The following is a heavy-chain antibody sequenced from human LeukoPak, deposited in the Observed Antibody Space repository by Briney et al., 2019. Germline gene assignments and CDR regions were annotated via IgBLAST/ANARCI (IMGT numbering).Heavy chain of an antibody. CDR3: ANTHCDSSPIVWNF. J-gene: IGHJ4*02. V-gene: IGHV3-23*01. CDR1: GFTFRNYG. D-gene: IGHD6-6*01. Sequence: GGSLRLSCIASGFTFRNYGMSWVRQAPGKGLEWVSGLSDAGVRIFYSDSVKGRFTISRDNSKNTLYLQMDSLRTEDTAVYYCANTHCDSSPIVWNFWGQGTLVTVSS. CDR2: LSDAGVRI.